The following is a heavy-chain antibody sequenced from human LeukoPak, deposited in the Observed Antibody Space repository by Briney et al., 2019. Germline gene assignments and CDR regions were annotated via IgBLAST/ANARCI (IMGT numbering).Heavy chain of an antibody. V-gene: IGHV1-24*01. Sequence: ASVKVSCKVSGYTLTELSMHWVRQAPGKGLEWMGGFDPEDGETIYAQKFQGRVTITADESTSTAYMELSSLRSEDTAVYYCARVAAGYYFDYWGQGTLVTVSS. CDR2: FDPEDGET. D-gene: IGHD6-25*01. J-gene: IGHJ4*02. CDR1: GYTLTELS. CDR3: ARVAAGYYFDY.